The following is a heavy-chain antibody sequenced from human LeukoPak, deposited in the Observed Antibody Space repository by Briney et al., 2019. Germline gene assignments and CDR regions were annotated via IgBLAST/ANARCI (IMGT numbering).Heavy chain of an antibody. CDR1: GYTFTSYA. V-gene: IGHV1-3*01. J-gene: IGHJ4*02. D-gene: IGHD3-22*01. Sequence: ASVKVSCKASGYTFTSYAMHWVRQAPGQRLEWMGWINAGNGNTKYSQKFQGRVTITRDTSASTAYMELSSLRSEDTTVYYCARLNTYYYDSSGYPMYYFDYWGQGTLVTVSS. CDR3: ARLNTYYYDSSGYPMYYFDY. CDR2: INAGNGNT.